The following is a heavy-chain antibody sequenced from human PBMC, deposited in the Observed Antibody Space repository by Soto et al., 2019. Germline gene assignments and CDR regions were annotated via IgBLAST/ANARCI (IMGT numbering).Heavy chain of an antibody. V-gene: IGHV1-69*01. Sequence: QVQLVQSGAEEKKPGSSVRVSCKAPGGTFSSYGISWVRQAPGQGLEWMGGISPMVGMANYAERFQGRVTITADEYTSTAHMELRSLTSEDTATYYCAIEGYNSGRDPLDIWCEGTMVTVSS. J-gene: IGHJ3*02. CDR1: GGTFSSYG. CDR3: AIEGYNSGRDPLDI. D-gene: IGHD6-19*01. CDR2: ISPMVGMA.